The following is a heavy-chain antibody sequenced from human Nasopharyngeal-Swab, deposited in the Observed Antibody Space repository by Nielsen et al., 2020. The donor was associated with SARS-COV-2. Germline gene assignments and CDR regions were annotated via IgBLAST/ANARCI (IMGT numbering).Heavy chain of an antibody. V-gene: IGHV1-46*01. CDR1: GYTFTSYY. CDR3: ASLYYYDSSGYYSDAFDI. D-gene: IGHD3-22*01. CDR2: INPSGGST. J-gene: IGHJ3*02. Sequence: VKVSCKASGYTFTSYYMHWVRQAPGQGLEWMGIINPSGGSTSYAQKFQGRVTMTRDTSTSTVYMELSSLRSEDTAVYYCASLYYYDSSGYYSDAFDIWGQGTMVTVSS.